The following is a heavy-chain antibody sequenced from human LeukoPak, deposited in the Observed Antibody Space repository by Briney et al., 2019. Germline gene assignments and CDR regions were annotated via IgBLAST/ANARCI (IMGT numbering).Heavy chain of an antibody. CDR3: TTPRYDRCGYKDY. D-gene: IGHD3-22*01. V-gene: IGHV3-15*01. CDR1: GFTSSNAW. Sequence: ARSMRLSCAASGFTSSNAWMSWVRQAPGKVLEWVGRIKSKTDGGTTHYTARVKGRYTISRDESKHTLYLQMNSLKTEDTAVYYCTTPRYDRCGYKDYWGQGTLVTVSS. J-gene: IGHJ4*02. CDR2: IKSKTDGGTT.